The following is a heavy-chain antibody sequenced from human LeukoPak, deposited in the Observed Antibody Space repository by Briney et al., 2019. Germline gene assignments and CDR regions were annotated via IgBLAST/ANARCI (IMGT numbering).Heavy chain of an antibody. CDR1: GFIFSSYA. J-gene: IGHJ4*02. CDR3: ATRGAYSSGWSLHY. V-gene: IGHV3-23*01. CDR2: ISGSGGGT. Sequence: GGSLRLSCAASGFIFSSYAMSWVRQAPGKGLAWVSAISGSGGGTYYADSVKGRFTISRDNSKNTLYLQMNSLRAEDTAVYYCATRGAYSSGWSLHYWGQGTLVTVSS. D-gene: IGHD6-13*01.